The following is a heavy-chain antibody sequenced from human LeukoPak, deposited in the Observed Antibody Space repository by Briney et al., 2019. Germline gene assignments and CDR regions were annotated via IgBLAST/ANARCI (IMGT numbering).Heavy chain of an antibody. CDR2: ISGSGGST. Sequence: PGGSLRLSCAASGFTFSSYAMSWVRQAPGKGLEWVSAISGSGGSTYYADSVKGRFTISRDNSKNTLYLQMNSLRAEDTAVYHCAKDSRLYCSGGSCYRYFDYWGQGTLVTVSS. CDR1: GFTFSSYA. J-gene: IGHJ4*02. V-gene: IGHV3-23*01. CDR3: AKDSRLYCSGGSCYRYFDY. D-gene: IGHD2-15*01.